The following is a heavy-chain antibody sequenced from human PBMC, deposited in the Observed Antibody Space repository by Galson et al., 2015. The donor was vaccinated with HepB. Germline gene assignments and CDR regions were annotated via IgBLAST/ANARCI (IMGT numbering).Heavy chain of an antibody. CDR1: GYTFTSYD. V-gene: IGHV1-8*01. Sequence: SVKVSCKASGYTFTSYDINWVRQATGQGLEWMGWMNPNSGNTGYAQKFQGRVTMTRNTSISTAYMELSSLRSEDTAVYYCARGSTAYYDSRGFFSGLWAAWETFDYWGQGTLVTVSS. J-gene: IGHJ4*02. D-gene: IGHD3-22*01. CDR2: MNPNSGNT. CDR3: ARGSTAYYDSRGFFSGLWAAWETFDY.